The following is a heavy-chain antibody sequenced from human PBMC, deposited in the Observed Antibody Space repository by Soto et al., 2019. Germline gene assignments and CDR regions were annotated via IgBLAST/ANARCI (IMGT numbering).Heavy chain of an antibody. D-gene: IGHD3-22*01. J-gene: IGHJ4*01. V-gene: IGHV1-2*02. CDR2: INPNSGGT. CDR1: GYTFTGYY. CDR3: ARLDDSSVYYFHY. Sequence: GASVKVSCKASGYTFTGYYMHWVRQAPGQGLEWMGWINPNSGGTNYAQKFQGRVTMTRDTSISTAYMELSRLRSDDTAVYYCARLDDSSVYYFHYWAQATLFPVSS.